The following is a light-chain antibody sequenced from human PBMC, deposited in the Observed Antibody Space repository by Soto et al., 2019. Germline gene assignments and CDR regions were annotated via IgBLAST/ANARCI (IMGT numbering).Light chain of an antibody. Sequence: EIVLTQSPGTLSLSPGERATLSCRASQSVSRSYLAWYQQKPGQAPRLLIYGASISVTGIPDRFSGSGSGRDFTLTISRLEPADFAVYYCQQYGSSPGYTFGQGTKLEIK. CDR2: GAS. CDR1: QSVSRSY. CDR3: QQYGSSPGYT. J-gene: IGKJ2*01. V-gene: IGKV3-20*01.